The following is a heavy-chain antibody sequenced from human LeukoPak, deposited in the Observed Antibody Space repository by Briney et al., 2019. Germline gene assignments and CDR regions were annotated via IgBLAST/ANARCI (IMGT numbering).Heavy chain of an antibody. J-gene: IGHJ4*02. CDR2: IKQDGSGE. Sequence: GGSLRLSCSASGFTFSNYAMPWVRQAPGQGLEWVANIKQDGSGEYYVDPVKGRFTISRDNAKNSLYLQMSSLRAEDTAVYYCAIGFAQFSRGQGTLVTVSS. V-gene: IGHV3-7*05. D-gene: IGHD3-10*01. CDR1: GFTFSNYA. CDR3: AIGFAQFS.